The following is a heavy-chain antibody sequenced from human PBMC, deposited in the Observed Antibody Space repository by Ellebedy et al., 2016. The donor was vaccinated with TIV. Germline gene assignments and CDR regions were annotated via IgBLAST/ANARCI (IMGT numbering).Heavy chain of an antibody. Sequence: AASVKVSCKTSGYAFTTYYIHWVRQAPGQGLEWVGIINPNSRNTNYAPKFQGRVTMTRDTSTNTVYMELGSLDSADTAIYYCARTSPSYPKLDYWGQGTLVTVAS. J-gene: IGHJ4*02. CDR3: ARTSPSYPKLDY. CDR1: GYAFTTYY. CDR2: INPNSRNT. V-gene: IGHV1-46*01.